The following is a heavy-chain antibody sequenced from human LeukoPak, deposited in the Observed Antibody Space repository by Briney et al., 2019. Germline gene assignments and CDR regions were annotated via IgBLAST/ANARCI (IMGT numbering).Heavy chain of an antibody. CDR1: GYTFTGYC. CDR3: ARVPGPYTTSRFDY. Sequence: GASVKVSCKTSGYTFTGYCMHWVRQAPGQGPEWMGRIDPNSGGTNYAQKFQVRVTMTRDTSISTVYMELSGLSSDDTAVYYCARVPGPYTTSRFDYWGQGTLVTVSS. CDR2: IDPNSGGT. J-gene: IGHJ4*02. V-gene: IGHV1-2*02. D-gene: IGHD2-2*02.